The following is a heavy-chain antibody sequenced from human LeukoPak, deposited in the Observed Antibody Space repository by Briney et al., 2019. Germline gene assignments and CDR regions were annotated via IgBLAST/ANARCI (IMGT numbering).Heavy chain of an antibody. D-gene: IGHD6-6*01. J-gene: IGHJ6*02. CDR2: INPNSGGT. CDR3: AREGYSSSSVYYYYGMDV. V-gene: IGHV1-2*02. Sequence: ASVKVSCKASGYTFTGYYMHWVRQAPGQGLEGMGWINPNSGGTNYAQKFQGRVTMTRDTSISTAYMELSRLRSDDTAVYYCAREGYSSSSVYYYYGMDVWGQGTTVTVSS. CDR1: GYTFTGYY.